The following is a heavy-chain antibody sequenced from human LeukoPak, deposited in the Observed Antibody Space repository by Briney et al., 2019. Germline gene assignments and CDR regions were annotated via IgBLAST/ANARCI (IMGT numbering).Heavy chain of an antibody. V-gene: IGHV3-7*03. CDR1: GFTFSNYW. Sequence: PGGSLSLSCAASGFTFSNYWMSWVRQAPGKGLEWVANIKEDGSEKYYVDSVKGRFTISRDNAKNSLYLQMNSLRAEDTAVYYCARSTVVVVVAADYFDYWGQGTLVTVSS. CDR3: ARSTVVVVVAADYFDY. CDR2: IKEDGSEK. D-gene: IGHD2-15*01. J-gene: IGHJ4*02.